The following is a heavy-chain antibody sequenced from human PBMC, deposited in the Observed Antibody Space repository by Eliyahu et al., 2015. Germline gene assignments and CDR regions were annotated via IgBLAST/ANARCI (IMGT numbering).Heavy chain of an antibody. CDR2: IYPGDSDV. J-gene: IGHJ4*02. CDR1: GXDXAXXW. CDR3: ARPNVDGYSYGSFDS. D-gene: IGHD5-18*01. Sequence: EVQLVQSGAEVKKPGESLKISCKGSGXDXAXXWIGWXRQMPGXGLXWMGIIYPGDSDVRLSASSLGQVTLSVDMSISTAYLQWKRLKASDTAIYYCARPNVDGYSYGSFDSWGQGTLVTVSS. V-gene: IGHV5-51*01.